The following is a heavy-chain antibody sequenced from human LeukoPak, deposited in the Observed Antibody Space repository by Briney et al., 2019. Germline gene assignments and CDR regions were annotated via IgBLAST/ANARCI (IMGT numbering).Heavy chain of an antibody. D-gene: IGHD6-6*01. CDR3: ARTARQCDC. CDR2: IYHSGDT. J-gene: IGHJ4*02. CDR1: GDSIYTSY. V-gene: IGHV4-59*01. Sequence: SETLSLTCTVSGDSIYTSYWSWIRQPPGKGLEYIGYIYHSGDTYYNPSLKSRVTMSLDTSNNQFSLRLSSVTTADTAVYYCARTARQCDCWGQGILVSVSS.